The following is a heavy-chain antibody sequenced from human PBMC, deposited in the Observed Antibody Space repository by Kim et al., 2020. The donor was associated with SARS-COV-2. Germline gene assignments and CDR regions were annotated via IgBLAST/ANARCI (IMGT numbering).Heavy chain of an antibody. CDR2: IYHSGST. Sequence: SETLSLTCAVSGGSISSSNWWSWVRQPPGKGLEWIGEIYHSGSTNYNSSLKSRFTISVDKSKNQFSLNLSSVPAADTAVSYCARTKAPDYFSGAGCPFD. J-gene: IGHJ4*01. CDR3: ARTKAPDYFSGAGCPFD. D-gene: IGHD2-15*01. CDR1: GGSISSSNW. V-gene: IGHV4-4*02.